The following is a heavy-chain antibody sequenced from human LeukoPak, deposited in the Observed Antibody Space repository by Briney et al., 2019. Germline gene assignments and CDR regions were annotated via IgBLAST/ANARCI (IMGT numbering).Heavy chain of an antibody. J-gene: IGHJ4*02. CDR3: GRHPRYSYGPEFDY. Sequence: GESLKISCKGSGYSFTSYWISWVRQMPGKGLEWMGRIDPSDSYTNYSPSFQGHVTISAGKSISTAYLQWSSLKASDTAMYYCGRHPRYSYGPEFDYWGQGTLVTVSS. D-gene: IGHD5-18*01. CDR2: IDPSDSYT. V-gene: IGHV5-10-1*01. CDR1: GYSFTSYW.